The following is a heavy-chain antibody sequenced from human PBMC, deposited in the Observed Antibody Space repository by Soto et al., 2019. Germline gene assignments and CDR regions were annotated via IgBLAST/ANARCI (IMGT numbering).Heavy chain of an antibody. J-gene: IGHJ6*02. CDR2: ISYDGSNR. D-gene: IGHD3-16*01. CDR3: AKDPPTSYDYVSGGMDV. V-gene: IGHV3-30*18. CDR1: GFTFSSYG. Sequence: ESGGGVVQPGRYLRLSCAASGFTFSSYGMHWVRQAPGKGLEWVAFISYDGSNRYYAGSVKGRFTISRDNSKNTLYLQMNSLRVEDTAVYYCAKDPPTSYDYVSGGMDVWGQGTTVTVSS.